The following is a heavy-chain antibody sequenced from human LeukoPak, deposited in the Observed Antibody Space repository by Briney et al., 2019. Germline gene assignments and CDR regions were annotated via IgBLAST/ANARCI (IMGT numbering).Heavy chain of an antibody. D-gene: IGHD3-10*01. J-gene: IGHJ3*02. Sequence: TSETLSLTCTVSSYSISSGYYWGWIRQPPGKGLEWIGNIYHSGNTYYNPSLKSRVTISVDTSKNQFSLKLSSVTAADTAVYYCARPITSAITEDAFDIWGQGTMVTVSS. CDR3: ARPITSAITEDAFDI. V-gene: IGHV4-38-2*02. CDR2: IYHSGNT. CDR1: SYSISSGYY.